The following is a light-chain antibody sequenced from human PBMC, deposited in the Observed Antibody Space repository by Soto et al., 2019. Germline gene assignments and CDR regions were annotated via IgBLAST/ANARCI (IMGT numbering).Light chain of an antibody. CDR2: EVS. CDR1: SSDVGGYNY. V-gene: IGLV2-14*01. Sequence: QSALTQPASVSGSPGQSITISCTGTSSDVGGYNYVSWYQQHPGKAPKLMIYEVSNRPSGVSNRFSGSKSGNTASLTISGLQAEDEADYYCISYTSSSTHWVFGGGTKFTVL. CDR3: ISYTSSSTHWV. J-gene: IGLJ3*02.